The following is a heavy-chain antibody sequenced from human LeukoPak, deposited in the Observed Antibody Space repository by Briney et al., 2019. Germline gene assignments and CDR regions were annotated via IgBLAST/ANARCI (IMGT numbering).Heavy chain of an antibody. CDR3: ARVRVNSYYMDV. CDR1: GGSISSYY. V-gene: IGHV4-59*01. CDR2: IYYSGST. D-gene: IGHD2-21*01. J-gene: IGHJ6*03. Sequence: SETLSLTCTVSGGSISSYYWSWIRQPPGKGLEWIGYIYYSGSTNYNPSLKSRVTISVDTSKNQFSLKLSSVTAADTAVYYCARVRVNSYYMDVWGKGTTVTVSS.